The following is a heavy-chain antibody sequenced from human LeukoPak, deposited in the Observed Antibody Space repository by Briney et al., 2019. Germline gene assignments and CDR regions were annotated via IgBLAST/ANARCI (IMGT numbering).Heavy chain of an antibody. Sequence: GGSLRLSCTASGFIFSNNYMSWIRQAPGKGLEWVSYISSSGSTIYYADSVKGRFTISRDNAQNSLYLQMNSLRAEDTAVYYCARRETYYYGSGNYYAQYYFDYWGQGTLVTVSS. V-gene: IGHV3-11*04. CDR2: ISSSGSTI. CDR1: GFIFSNNY. D-gene: IGHD3-10*01. J-gene: IGHJ4*02. CDR3: ARRETYYYGSGNYYAQYYFDY.